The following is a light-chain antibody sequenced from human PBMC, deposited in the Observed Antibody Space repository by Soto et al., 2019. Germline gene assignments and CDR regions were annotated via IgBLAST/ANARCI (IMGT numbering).Light chain of an antibody. CDR3: SSYTSTNTPYV. CDR1: SSDVGAYNF. V-gene: IGLV2-14*01. CDR2: EVT. Sequence: QSALTQPASVSGSPGQSITISCTGSSSDVGAYNFVSWYQHHPGKAPKLILYEVTTRPSGVSSRFSGSKSGNTASLTISGLRADDEADYYCSSYTSTNTPYVFGTGTKVTVL. J-gene: IGLJ1*01.